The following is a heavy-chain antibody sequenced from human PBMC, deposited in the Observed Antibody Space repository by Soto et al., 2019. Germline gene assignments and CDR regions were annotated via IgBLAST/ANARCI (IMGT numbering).Heavy chain of an antibody. CDR1: GFTFSSYA. J-gene: IGHJ4*02. CDR2: ISYDGSNK. D-gene: IGHD3-10*01. CDR3: ARNDREGGGSGN. V-gene: IGHV3-30-3*01. Sequence: QVQLVESGGGVVQPGRSLRLSCAASGFTFSSYAMHWVRQALGKGLEWVAVISYDGSNKYYADSVKGRFTISRDNSKNTLYLQMNSLGAEETAVYYCARNDREGGGSGNWAQGTLVTVSS.